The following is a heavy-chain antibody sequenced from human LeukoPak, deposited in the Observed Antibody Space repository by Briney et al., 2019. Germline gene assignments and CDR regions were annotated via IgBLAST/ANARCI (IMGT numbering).Heavy chain of an antibody. CDR1: GTSFTSHY. Sequence: SETLSLTCGVSGTSFTSHYWSWIRQTPGKGLECIGEVNHSGYTNMNPSLKSRVTISVDTSKNQFSLMMTSVTAADTAVYFCARMTTGHDYWGQGTLVTVSS. V-gene: IGHV4-34*01. D-gene: IGHD4-17*01. CDR3: ARMTTGHDY. CDR2: VNHSGYT. J-gene: IGHJ4*02.